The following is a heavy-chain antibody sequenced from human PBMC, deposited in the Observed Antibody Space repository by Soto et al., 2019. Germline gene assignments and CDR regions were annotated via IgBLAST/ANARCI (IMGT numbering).Heavy chain of an antibody. J-gene: IGHJ3*02. V-gene: IGHV3-15*07. CDR1: GFTFTNAW. CDR3: TTDRVDTAMVTTAFDI. D-gene: IGHD5-18*01. CDR2: IKSKTDGGTT. Sequence: GGSLRLSCAASGFTFTNAWMNWVRQAPGKGLEWVGRIKSKTDGGTTDYAAPVKGRFTISRDDSQNTLYLQMNSLKTEDTAVYYCTTDRVDTAMVTTAFDIWGQGTMVTVSS.